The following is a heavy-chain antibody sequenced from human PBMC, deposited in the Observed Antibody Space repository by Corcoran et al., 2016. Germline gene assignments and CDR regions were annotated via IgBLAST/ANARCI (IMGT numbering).Heavy chain of an antibody. D-gene: IGHD3-10*01. Sequence: EVQLVQSGAEVKKPGESLKISCKGSGYSFSNYWIGWVRQMPGKGLEWMGIIYPGDSDLKYSPSFQGQVTISADKSISTAYLQWSSLTTSDTAIYYCARLPRRGRGDAFDIWGQGTMVTVSS. CDR1: GYSFSNYW. J-gene: IGHJ3*02. CDR2: IYPGDSDL. V-gene: IGHV5-51*01. CDR3: ARLPRRGRGDAFDI.